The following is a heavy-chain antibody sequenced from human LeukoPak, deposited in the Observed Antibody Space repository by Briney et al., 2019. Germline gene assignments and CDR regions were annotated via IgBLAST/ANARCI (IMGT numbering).Heavy chain of an antibody. J-gene: IGHJ4*02. CDR3: ARGLVAAAGNNFDY. Sequence: PGGSLRLSCAASGFTFSSYAMHWVRQAPGKGLEWVSVIYSGGSTYDADSVKGRFTISRDNSRNTLYLQMNSLRAEDTAVYYCARGLVAAAGNNFDYWGQGTLVTVSS. CDR2: IYSGGST. CDR1: GFTFSSYA. V-gene: IGHV3-53*01. D-gene: IGHD6-13*01.